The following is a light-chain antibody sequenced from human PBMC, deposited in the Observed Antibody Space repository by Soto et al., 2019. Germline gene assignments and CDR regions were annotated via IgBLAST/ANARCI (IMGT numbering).Light chain of an antibody. J-gene: IGLJ3*02. CDR1: TSNIGRNT. V-gene: IGLV1-44*01. CDR3: ATWDENLIGWV. Sequence: QSVLTQPPSASGTPGQRVTFSCSGSTSNIGRNTVNWYQQLPGTAPKLLIHNNNQRPSGVPDRFSGSKSGTSASLAISGLQSEDEADYYCATWDENLIGWVFGGGTKLTVL. CDR2: NNN.